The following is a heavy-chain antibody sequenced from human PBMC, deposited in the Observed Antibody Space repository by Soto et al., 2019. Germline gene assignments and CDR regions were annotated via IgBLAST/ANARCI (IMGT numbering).Heavy chain of an antibody. Sequence: VPLVESGGGFVQPGGSLRLSCVASRFSFTNAWMSWVRQAPGKGPEWVGRIKSKTDGGTADYAAPVKGRFTISRVDSQNTLYLHMDSLRTGDTALYHCSTGIGIYGLDIWGQGTTVTVSS. CDR3: STGIGIYGLDI. CDR2: IKSKTDGGTA. CDR1: RFSFTNAW. D-gene: IGHD1-26*01. J-gene: IGHJ6*02. V-gene: IGHV3-15*01.